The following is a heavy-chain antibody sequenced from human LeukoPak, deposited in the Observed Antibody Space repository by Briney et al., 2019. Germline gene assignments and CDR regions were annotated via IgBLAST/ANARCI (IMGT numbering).Heavy chain of an antibody. CDR3: ARGTSSRRGGSYFDY. J-gene: IGHJ4*02. CDR1: GGSFSGYY. D-gene: IGHD6-13*01. CDR2: INHSGST. Sequence: SETLSLTCAVYGGSFSGYYWSWIRQPPGKGLEWIGEINHSGSTNYNPSLKSRVTISVDTSKNQFSLKLSSVTAADTAVYYCARGTSSRRGGSYFDYWGQGTLVTVSS. V-gene: IGHV4-34*01.